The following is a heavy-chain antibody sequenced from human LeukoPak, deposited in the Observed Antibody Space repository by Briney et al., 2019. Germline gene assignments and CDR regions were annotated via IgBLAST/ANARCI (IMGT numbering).Heavy chain of an antibody. V-gene: IGHV3-23*01. CDR3: ARDSGEDYFDY. CDR2: VSRSGGAT. CDR1: GFSFTSYA. Sequence: GGSLRLSCAASGFSFTSYAMSWVRQAQGKGLEWVSAVSRSGGATYYADSVKGRFTISRDNSKSTVYLEMNSLRSEDTAVYYCARDSGEDYFDYWGQGTLVTVSS. J-gene: IGHJ4*02.